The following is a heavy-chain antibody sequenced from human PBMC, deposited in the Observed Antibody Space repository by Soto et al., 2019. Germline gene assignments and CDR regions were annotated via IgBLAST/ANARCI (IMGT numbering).Heavy chain of an antibody. Sequence: PGGSLRLSCAASGFTFDDYSMHWVRQVPGKGLEWVSSISSRSDIYYADSVKGRFTISRDNAKNSVSLQMNSLRAEDAAVYYCAREYTAWPLAYGLDVWGQGTTVTVSS. CDR3: AREYTAWPLAYGLDV. V-gene: IGHV3-21*01. CDR1: GFTFDDYS. CDR2: ISSRSDI. D-gene: IGHD2-2*02. J-gene: IGHJ6*02.